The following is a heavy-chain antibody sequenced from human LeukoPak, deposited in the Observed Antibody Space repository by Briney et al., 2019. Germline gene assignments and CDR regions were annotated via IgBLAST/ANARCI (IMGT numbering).Heavy chain of an antibody. V-gene: IGHV3-49*04. Sequence: GGSLRLSCTASGFTFGDYAMSWVRQAPGKGLEWVGFIRSKAYGGTTEYAASVKGTFTISRDDSKSIAYLQMNSLKTEDTDVYYCTRSGSGYYYFDYWDQGTLVTVSS. CDR2: IRSKAYGGTT. J-gene: IGHJ4*02. D-gene: IGHD3-22*01. CDR3: TRSGSGYYYFDY. CDR1: GFTFGDYA.